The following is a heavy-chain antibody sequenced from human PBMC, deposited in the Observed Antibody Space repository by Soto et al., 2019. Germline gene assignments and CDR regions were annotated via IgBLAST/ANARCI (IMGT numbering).Heavy chain of an antibody. Sequence: GESLKISCKGSGYSFTSYWIGWVRQMPGKGLEWMGIIYPGDSDTRYSPSFQGQATISADKSISTAYLQWSSLKASDTAMYYCARPLRHYYDSSGSPDAFDIWGQGTMVTVSS. D-gene: IGHD3-22*01. CDR2: IYPGDSDT. CDR3: ARPLRHYYDSSGSPDAFDI. J-gene: IGHJ3*02. CDR1: GYSFTSYW. V-gene: IGHV5-51*01.